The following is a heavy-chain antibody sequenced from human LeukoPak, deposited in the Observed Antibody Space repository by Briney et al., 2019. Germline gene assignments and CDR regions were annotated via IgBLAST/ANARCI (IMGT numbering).Heavy chain of an antibody. Sequence: GGSLRLSCAASGFTFSNFWMHWVRQAPGKGLVWVALIYGDGSFTRYADSVKGRFTISRDNAKNTVYLQMNSLRAEDTAVYYCAKDGARGYSYGYPFDYWGQGTLVTVSS. V-gene: IGHV3-74*01. CDR3: AKDGARGYSYGYPFDY. J-gene: IGHJ4*02. D-gene: IGHD5-18*01. CDR1: GFTFSNFW. CDR2: IYGDGSFT.